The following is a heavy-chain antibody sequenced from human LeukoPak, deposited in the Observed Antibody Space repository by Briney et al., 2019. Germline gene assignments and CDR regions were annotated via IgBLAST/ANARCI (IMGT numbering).Heavy chain of an antibody. CDR2: ISTAGDP. Sequence: GGSLRLSCTASGFTFSSYDMHWVRQDKGKGLEWVSAISTAGDPYYLGSVKGRFTISTENAKNYFYLQKNSLSAVDTAVSYCAGQARPGAAEGAFDIWGQGTMVTVSS. D-gene: IGHD2-2*01. V-gene: IGHV3-13*05. J-gene: IGHJ3*02. CDR1: GFTFSSYD. CDR3: AGQARPGAAEGAFDI.